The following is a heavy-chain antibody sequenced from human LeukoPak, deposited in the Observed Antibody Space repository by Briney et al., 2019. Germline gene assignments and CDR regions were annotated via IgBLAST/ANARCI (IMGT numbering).Heavy chain of an antibody. CDR1: GFTFSSYS. V-gene: IGHV3-21*01. CDR3: ARDRGSPISHGYYGMDV. Sequence: PGGSLRLSCAASGFTFSSYSMNWVRQAPGKGLEWVSSISSSSSYIYYADSVKGRFTISRDNAKNSLYLQMNSLRAEDTAVYYCARDRGSPISHGYYGMDVWGQGTTVTVSS. D-gene: IGHD2-15*01. CDR2: ISSSSSYI. J-gene: IGHJ6*02.